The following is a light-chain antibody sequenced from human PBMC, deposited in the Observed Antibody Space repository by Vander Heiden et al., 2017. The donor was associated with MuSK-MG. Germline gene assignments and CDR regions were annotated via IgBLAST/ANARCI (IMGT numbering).Light chain of an antibody. Sequence: SYDLTQPPSVSVSPGQTASITCFGDKLGDKYGCWYQQKPGQSPVLVIYQDSKRPSGIPERFSGSNSGNTATLTISGTQAMDEADYYCQAWDSSTAVFGGGTKLTVL. J-gene: IGLJ2*01. V-gene: IGLV3-1*01. CDR3: QAWDSSTAV. CDR2: QDS. CDR1: KLGDKY.